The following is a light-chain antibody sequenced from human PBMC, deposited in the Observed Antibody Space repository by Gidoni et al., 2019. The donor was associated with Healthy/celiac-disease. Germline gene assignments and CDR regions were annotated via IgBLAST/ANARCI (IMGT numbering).Light chain of an antibody. J-gene: IGKJ2*01. V-gene: IGKV1-39*01. CDR3: QQSYSTPRYT. Sequence: QSPSSLSASVGDRVTITCRASQSIISYLNWYQQKPGKAPKLLIYAASSLQSGVPSRFSGSGSGTDFTLTISSLQPEDFATYYCQQSYSTPRYTFGQGTKLEIK. CDR1: QSIISY. CDR2: AAS.